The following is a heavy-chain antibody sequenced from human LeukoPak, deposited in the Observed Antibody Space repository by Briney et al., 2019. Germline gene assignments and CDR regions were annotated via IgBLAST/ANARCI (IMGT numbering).Heavy chain of an antibody. CDR3: AKDRSSGWYQKSVYFDY. J-gene: IGHJ4*02. Sequence: PGGSLRLSCAASGFTFSSYGMSWVRQAPGKGLEWVSAISGSGGSTYYADSVKGRFTISRDNSKNTLYLQMNSLRAEDTAVYYCAKDRSSGWYQKSVYFDYWGQGTLVTVSS. V-gene: IGHV3-23*01. CDR1: GFTFSSYG. D-gene: IGHD6-19*01. CDR2: ISGSGGST.